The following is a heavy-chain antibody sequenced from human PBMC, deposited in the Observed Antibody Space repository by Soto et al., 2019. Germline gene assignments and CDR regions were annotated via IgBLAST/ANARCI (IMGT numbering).Heavy chain of an antibody. Sequence: GASVKVSCKASGYSFTAYYIHWVRQAPGQGLEWMGWINPNSGGANYAQNFQGSVTMTRDTSTSTAYMELSRLTPGDTAVYYCARDPRYCAGSSCYRGHYYGMDVWGQGTTVTVSS. V-gene: IGHV1-2*04. CDR2: INPNSGGA. J-gene: IGHJ6*02. CDR1: GYSFTAYY. D-gene: IGHD2-2*02. CDR3: ARDPRYCAGSSCYRGHYYGMDV.